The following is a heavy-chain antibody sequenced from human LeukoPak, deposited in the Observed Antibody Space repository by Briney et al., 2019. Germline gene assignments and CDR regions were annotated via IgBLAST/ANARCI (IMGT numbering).Heavy chain of an antibody. Sequence: PGGSLRLSCAASGFTFSRYWMTWVRQAPGKGLEWVANIDQDGSEKFYVDSVKGRFIISRDNAKNLLYLQMNSLRAEDTALYYCARDQGAAGDYWGQGTLVIVSS. CDR2: IDQDGSEK. D-gene: IGHD6-13*01. V-gene: IGHV3-7*01. CDR1: GFTFSRYW. CDR3: ARDQGAAGDY. J-gene: IGHJ4*02.